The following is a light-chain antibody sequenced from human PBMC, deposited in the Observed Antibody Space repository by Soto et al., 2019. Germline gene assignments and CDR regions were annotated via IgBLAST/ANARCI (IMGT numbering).Light chain of an antibody. V-gene: IGKV3-15*01. CDR1: QSVSSN. Sequence: EIVMTQSPATLSVSPGERATLSCRASQSVSSNLAWYQQKPGQAPRLLIYGASTRATGIPARFSGSGSGTGFTLTISGLQSEDIAVYYCQQYTNWTPITFGQGTRLEIK. CDR2: GAS. CDR3: QQYTNWTPIT. J-gene: IGKJ5*01.